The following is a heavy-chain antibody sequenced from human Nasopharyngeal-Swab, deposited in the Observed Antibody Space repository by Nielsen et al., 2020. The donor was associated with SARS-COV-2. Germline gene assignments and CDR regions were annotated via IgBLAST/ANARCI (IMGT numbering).Heavy chain of an antibody. CDR2: IYPGDSDT. CDR1: GYSSTSYW. D-gene: IGHD2-2*01. J-gene: IGHJ6*03. Sequence: GESLNTSCKGSGYSSTSYWIGWVRQTPGKGLEWMGIIYPGDSDTRYRPSLQGQVTISADKSISTAYLQWSSLKASDTAMYYCARQSHCSSTSCYEDYYYYMDVWGKGTTVTVSS. CDR3: ARQSHCSSTSCYEDYYYYMDV. V-gene: IGHV5-51*01.